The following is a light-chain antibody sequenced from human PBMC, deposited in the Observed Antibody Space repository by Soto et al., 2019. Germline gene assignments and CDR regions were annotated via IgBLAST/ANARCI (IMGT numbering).Light chain of an antibody. CDR1: QGISSA. J-gene: IGKJ2*01. Sequence: ALQLTQSPSSLSASVGDRVTITCRASQGISSALAWYQQKPGTAPKFPIYDASNLESGVPSRFSGSGSGTDFTLTISSLQPEDFATYYCQQFNSDPYTFGQGTKLEIK. CDR2: DAS. V-gene: IGKV1-13*02. CDR3: QQFNSDPYT.